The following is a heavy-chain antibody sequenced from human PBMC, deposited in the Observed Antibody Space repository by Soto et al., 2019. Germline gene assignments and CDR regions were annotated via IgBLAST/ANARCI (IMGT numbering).Heavy chain of an antibody. V-gene: IGHV1-46*01. CDR3: ARATRSGSPHFDH. CDR1: GYTFTNYY. J-gene: IGHJ4*02. CDR2: IKPSGDST. D-gene: IGHD5-12*01. Sequence: ASVKVSCKASGYTFTNYYMHWVRQAPGQGLEWMGIIKPSGDSTSYAQEFQGRVTMTRETSTSTLYMELSSLRSEDTAVYYCARATRSGSPHFDHWGQGTLVTVSS.